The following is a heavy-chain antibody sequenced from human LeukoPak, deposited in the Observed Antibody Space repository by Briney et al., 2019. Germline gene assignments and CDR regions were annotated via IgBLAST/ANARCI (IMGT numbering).Heavy chain of an antibody. Sequence: GGSLRLSCAASGFTFDNHWMTWVRQAPGKGPQWLANIKEDGSTRFYVDSVEGRFTVSRENTKNSLYLQMNSLRVEDTAVYYCVRGRALVRGAIAAFDVWGQGTTATVSS. D-gene: IGHD3-10*01. J-gene: IGHJ3*01. CDR2: IKEDGSTR. CDR3: VRGRALVRGAIAAFDV. CDR1: GFTFDNHW. V-gene: IGHV3-7*01.